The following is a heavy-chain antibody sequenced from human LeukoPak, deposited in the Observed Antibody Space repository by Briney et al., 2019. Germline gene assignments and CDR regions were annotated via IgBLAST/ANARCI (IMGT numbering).Heavy chain of an antibody. D-gene: IGHD2-15*01. Sequence: PGGSLRLSCAASGFAFSSYAMSWVRQAPGKGLEWVSAISGSGASTYYADSVKGRFTISRDISKNTLYLQMISLRADDTAVYYCAKTRNAWSAYDSWGQGTLVTVSS. V-gene: IGHV3-23*01. J-gene: IGHJ4*02. CDR2: ISGSGAST. CDR1: GFAFSSYA. CDR3: AKTRNAWSAYDS.